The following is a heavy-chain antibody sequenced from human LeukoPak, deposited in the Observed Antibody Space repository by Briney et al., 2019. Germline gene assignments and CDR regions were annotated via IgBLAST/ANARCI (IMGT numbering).Heavy chain of an antibody. J-gene: IGHJ3*02. CDR1: GGSFSGYY. CDR3: ARGAPKEIQLWLRLRGVAFDI. V-gene: IGHV4-34*01. Sequence: SETLSLTCAVYGGSFSGYYWSWIRQPPGKGLEWIGEINHSGSTNYNPSLKSRVTISVDTSKDQFSLKLNSVTAADTAVYYCARGAPKEIQLWLRLRGVAFDIWGQGTMVTVSS. CDR2: INHSGST. D-gene: IGHD5-18*01.